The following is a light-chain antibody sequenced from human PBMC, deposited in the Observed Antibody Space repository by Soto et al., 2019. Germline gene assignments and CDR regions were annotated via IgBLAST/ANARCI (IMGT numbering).Light chain of an antibody. CDR3: QQYGSSPRT. Sequence: EIVLTQSPGTLSLSPGERATLSCRASQSVSSGYLAWHQQKPGQAPRLLIYGASSRATGIPERFSGSGSGTDFTLTISRLEPEDFAVYYCQQYGSSPRTFGQGTKVEIK. V-gene: IGKV3-20*01. CDR2: GAS. J-gene: IGKJ1*01. CDR1: QSVSSGY.